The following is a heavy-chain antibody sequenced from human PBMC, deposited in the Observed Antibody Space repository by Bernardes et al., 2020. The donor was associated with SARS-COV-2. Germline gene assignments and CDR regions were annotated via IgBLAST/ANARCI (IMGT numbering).Heavy chain of an antibody. D-gene: IGHD3-3*01. CDR3: APGAPDWRGFDV. CDR1: GFTFSTYT. J-gene: IGHJ3*01. V-gene: IGHV3-74*01. Sequence: GGSLRLSCGASGFTFSTYTMHWVRQAPGKGLEWLSRVSDGATHINYADSVMGRFSISRDDAKNTVYLQMNSLRAEDTAVYYCAPGAPDWRGFDVLGQGTVVTVSS. CDR2: VSDGATHI.